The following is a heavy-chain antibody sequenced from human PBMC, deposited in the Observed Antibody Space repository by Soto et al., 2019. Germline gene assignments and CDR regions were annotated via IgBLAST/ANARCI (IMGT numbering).Heavy chain of an antibody. Sequence: HPGGSLRLSCAASGFTFSSYGIHWVRQAPGKGLEWVAVISYDGSNKYYADSVKGRFTISRDNSKNTLYLQMNSLRAEDTAVYYCAKDLKIAAAGTDWFDPWGQGTLVTVSS. D-gene: IGHD6-13*01. CDR1: GFTFSSYG. CDR2: ISYDGSNK. J-gene: IGHJ5*02. CDR3: AKDLKIAAAGTDWFDP. V-gene: IGHV3-30*18.